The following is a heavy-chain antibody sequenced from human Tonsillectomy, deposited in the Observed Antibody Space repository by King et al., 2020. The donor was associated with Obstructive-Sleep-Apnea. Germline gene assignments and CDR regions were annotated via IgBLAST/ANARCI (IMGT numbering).Heavy chain of an antibody. CDR1: GFTFSNFA. CDR3: AKVPSYYYDRSGYFNDWYFDF. V-gene: IGHV3-23*01. CDR2: ISASGAST. Sequence: CAASGFTFSNFAMNWVRQAPGKGLEWVSPISASGASTYYADSVKGRFTISRDNSKNTLYLQMNSLRAEDTAVYYCAKVPSYYYDRSGYFNDWYFDFWGSGTLVIVSS. D-gene: IGHD3-22*01. J-gene: IGHJ2*01.